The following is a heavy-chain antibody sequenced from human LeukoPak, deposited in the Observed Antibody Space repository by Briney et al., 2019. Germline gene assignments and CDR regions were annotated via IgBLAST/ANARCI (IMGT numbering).Heavy chain of an antibody. CDR2: IYPGDSET. CDR3: AKLTRGGYEKFDF. D-gene: IGHD5-12*01. Sequence: GESLRISCKGSGYSFNTYWIAWVRRMPGKGLECMGIIYPGDSETTYSPSFQGQVTISADESISTAYLQWSSLKASDTAMYYCAKLTRGGYEKFDFWGQGTLVTVSS. J-gene: IGHJ4*02. CDR1: GYSFNTYW. V-gene: IGHV5-51*01.